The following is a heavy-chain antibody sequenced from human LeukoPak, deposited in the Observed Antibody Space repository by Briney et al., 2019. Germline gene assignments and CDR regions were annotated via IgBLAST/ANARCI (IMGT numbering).Heavy chain of an antibody. Sequence: SETLSLTCTVSGYSISSGYYWGWIREPPGKGLEWIGSIYHSGSTYYNPSLKSRVTISVDTSKNRFSLKLSSVTAADTAVYYCARGTMSGSGDLDDAFDIWGQGTMVTVSS. J-gene: IGHJ3*02. CDR2: IYHSGST. D-gene: IGHD2-15*01. CDR1: GYSISSGYY. V-gene: IGHV4-38-2*02. CDR3: ARGTMSGSGDLDDAFDI.